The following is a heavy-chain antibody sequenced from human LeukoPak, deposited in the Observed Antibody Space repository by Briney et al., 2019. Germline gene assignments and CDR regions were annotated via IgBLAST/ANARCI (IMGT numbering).Heavy chain of an antibody. V-gene: IGHV4-4*02. D-gene: IGHD6-13*01. CDR1: GGSISSSNW. CDR3: AREGIAAAGTGYFDY. Sequence: SGTLSLTCAVSGGSISSSNWWSWVRQPPGQGLEWIGEIYHSGSTNYNPSLKSRVTISVDKSKNQFSLKLSSVTAADTAVYYCAREGIAAAGTGYFDYWGQGTLVTVSS. J-gene: IGHJ4*02. CDR2: IYHSGST.